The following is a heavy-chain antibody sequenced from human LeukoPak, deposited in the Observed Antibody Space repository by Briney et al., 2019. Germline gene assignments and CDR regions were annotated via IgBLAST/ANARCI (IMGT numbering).Heavy chain of an antibody. D-gene: IGHD3-3*01. V-gene: IGHV3-30*04. CDR3: ARDLVRFLEWLPNYYYYGMDV. CDR1: GFTFSSYA. J-gene: IGHJ6*02. CDR2: ISYDGSNK. Sequence: GGSLRLSCAASGFTFSSYAMHRVRQAPGKGLEWVAVISYDGSNKYYADSVKGRFTISRDNSKNTLYLQMNSLRAEDTAVYYCARDLVRFLEWLPNYYYYGMDVWGQGTTVTVSS.